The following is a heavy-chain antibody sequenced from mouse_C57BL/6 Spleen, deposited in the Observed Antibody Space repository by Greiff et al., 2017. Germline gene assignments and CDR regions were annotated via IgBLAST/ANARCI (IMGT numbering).Heavy chain of an antibody. D-gene: IGHD4-1*01. CDR2: IHPNSGST. CDR3: AINWDGGAMDY. V-gene: IGHV1-64*01. CDR1: GYTFTSYW. J-gene: IGHJ4*01. Sequence: QVQLKQPGAELVKPGASVKLSCKASGYTFTSYWMHWVKQRPGQGLEWIGMIHPNSGSTNYNEKFKGKATLTVDKSSSTAYMQLSSLTSEDSAVYYCAINWDGGAMDYWGQGTSVTVSS.